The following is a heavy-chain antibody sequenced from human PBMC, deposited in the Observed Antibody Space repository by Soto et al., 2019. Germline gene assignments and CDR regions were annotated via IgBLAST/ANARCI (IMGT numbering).Heavy chain of an antibody. CDR2: ISGSGDST. CDR1: GFPLRNYG. V-gene: IGHV3-23*01. D-gene: IGHD7-27*01. CDR3: AKTANWAADF. Sequence: GGSLRLSCAASGFPLRNYGMRWVRQAPGKGLEWVSSISGSGDSTHYADSVKGRFTISRDNPKNTLYLQMNSLRAEDTAVYYCAKTANWAADFWGQGTLVTVSS. J-gene: IGHJ4*02.